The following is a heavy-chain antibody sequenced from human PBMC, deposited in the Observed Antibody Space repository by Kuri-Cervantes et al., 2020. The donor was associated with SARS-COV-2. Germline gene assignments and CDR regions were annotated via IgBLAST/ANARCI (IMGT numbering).Heavy chain of an antibody. Sequence: GSLRLSCAIYGGSLSDSYWSWIRQSPGKRLEWIGEVNHIGGANYNPSLRSRVTISVDTSKNQFSLKLSSVTATDTAVYYCARGRPSYYGSGSYLTWFDPWGQGTLVTVSS. CDR3: ARGRPSYYGSGSYLTWFDP. CDR1: GGSLSDSY. CDR2: VNHIGGA. D-gene: IGHD3-10*01. J-gene: IGHJ5*02. V-gene: IGHV4-34*01.